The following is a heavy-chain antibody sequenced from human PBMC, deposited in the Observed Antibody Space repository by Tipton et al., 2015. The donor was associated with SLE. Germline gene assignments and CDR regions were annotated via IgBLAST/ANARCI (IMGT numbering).Heavy chain of an antibody. CDR3: AKEGGGNRFDY. CDR2: ISYDGSNK. V-gene: IGHV3-30*04. J-gene: IGHJ4*02. D-gene: IGHD1-14*01. Sequence: SLRLSCAASGFTFSSYAMHWVRQAPGKGLECVAVISYDGSNKNYADSVKGRFTISRDNSKNTLYLQMNNLRAEDTAVYYCAKEGGGNRFDYWGQGTLVTVSS. CDR1: GFTFSSYA.